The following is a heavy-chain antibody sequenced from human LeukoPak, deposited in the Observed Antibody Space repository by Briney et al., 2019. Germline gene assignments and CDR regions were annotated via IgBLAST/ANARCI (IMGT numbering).Heavy chain of an antibody. D-gene: IGHD5-18*01. J-gene: IGHJ6*02. CDR3: ARGGYSYGLLEYYYYGMDV. CDR1: GYTFTSYG. V-gene: IGHV1-18*01. Sequence: GASVKVSCKASGYTFTSYGISWVRQAPGQGLEWMGWSSAYNGNTNYAQKLQGRVTMTTDTSTSTAYMELRSLRSDDTAVYYCARGGYSYGLLEYYYYGMDVWGQGTTVTVSS. CDR2: SSAYNGNT.